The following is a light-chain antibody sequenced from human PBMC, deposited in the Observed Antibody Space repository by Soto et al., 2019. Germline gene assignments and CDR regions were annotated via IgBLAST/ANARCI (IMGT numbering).Light chain of an antibody. V-gene: IGKV3-20*01. CDR2: GAS. Sequence: EIVLTQSPGTVSLSPGERATLSCRASQSVGNNYLAWYQKKRGQAPRLLISGASRRATGVLDRFSGSGTGTDFSLTISRLEPEDSAVYYCQQYASSPLTFXQGTKVDIK. CDR1: QSVGNNY. J-gene: IGKJ2*01. CDR3: QQYASSPLT.